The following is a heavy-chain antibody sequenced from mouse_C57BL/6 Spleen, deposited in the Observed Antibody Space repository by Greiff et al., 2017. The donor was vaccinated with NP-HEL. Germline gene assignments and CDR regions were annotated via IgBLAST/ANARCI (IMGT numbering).Heavy chain of an antibody. V-gene: IGHV1-50*01. CDR2: IDPSDSYT. Sequence: QVQLQQPGAELVKPGASVKLSCKASGYTFTSYWMQWVKQRPGQGLEWIGEIDPSDSYTNYNQKFKGKATLTVDTSSSTAYMQLSSLTSEDYAVYYCARTGTYFDYWGQGTTLTVSS. CDR1: GYTFTSYW. CDR3: ARTGTYFDY. J-gene: IGHJ2*01. D-gene: IGHD4-1*01.